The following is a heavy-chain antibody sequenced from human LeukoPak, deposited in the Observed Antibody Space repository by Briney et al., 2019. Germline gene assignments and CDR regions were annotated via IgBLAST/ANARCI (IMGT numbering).Heavy chain of an antibody. CDR3: ARVHAYGDYFDY. Sequence: SQTLSLTCAVSGGSISSGGYSWSWIRQPPGKGLEWIGYIYHSGSTYYNPSLKSRVTISVDRSKNQFSLKLSSVTAADTAVYYCARVHAYGDYFDYWGQGTLVTVSS. D-gene: IGHD4-17*01. CDR1: GGSISSGGYS. CDR2: IYHSGST. J-gene: IGHJ4*02. V-gene: IGHV4-30-2*01.